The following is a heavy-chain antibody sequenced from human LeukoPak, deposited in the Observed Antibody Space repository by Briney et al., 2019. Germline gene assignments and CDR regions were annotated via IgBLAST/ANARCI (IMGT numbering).Heavy chain of an antibody. CDR3: ARDRSEGNRVPAASDY. D-gene: IGHD2-2*01. J-gene: IGHJ4*02. V-gene: IGHV1-18*04. Sequence: ASVKVSCKASGHTFTSYGISWVRQAPGQGLEWMGWISAYNGNTNYAQKLQGRVTMTTDTSTSTAYMELRSLRSDDTAVYYCARDRSEGNRVPAASDYWGQGTLVTVSS. CDR1: GHTFTSYG. CDR2: ISAYNGNT.